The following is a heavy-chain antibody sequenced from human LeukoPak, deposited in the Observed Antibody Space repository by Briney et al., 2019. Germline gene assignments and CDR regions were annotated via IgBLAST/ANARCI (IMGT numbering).Heavy chain of an antibody. V-gene: IGHV3-23*01. D-gene: IGHD3-9*01. CDR1: GFTFSNYA. CDR2: ITGSGTNT. CDR3: VIWGDYDVLTGYYVPDY. Sequence: GASLRLSCVASGFTFSNYAMSWVRQAPGKGLEWVSAITGSGTNTYYADSVKGRFTISRDNFKNTVFLQMNSLRHEDTAIYYCVIWGDYDVLTGYYVPDYWGQGTLVTVSS. J-gene: IGHJ4*02.